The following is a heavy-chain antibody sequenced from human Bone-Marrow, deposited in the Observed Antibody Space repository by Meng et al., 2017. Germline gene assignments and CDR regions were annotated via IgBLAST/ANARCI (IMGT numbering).Heavy chain of an antibody. J-gene: IGHJ3*01. D-gene: IGHD3-9*01. Sequence: QLQLQEFGSALVKPSQTLSLTCPVSGGSISSGGYSWSWIRQPPGKGLEWIGYIYYRGNTYYNPSLKSRVTISVDRFKNQFSLKLSSVTAADTAVYYCARGTYYDVLTAEVWGQGTMVTVSS. V-gene: IGHV4-30-2*01. CDR1: GGSISSGGYS. CDR3: ARGTYYDVLTAEV. CDR2: IYYRGNT.